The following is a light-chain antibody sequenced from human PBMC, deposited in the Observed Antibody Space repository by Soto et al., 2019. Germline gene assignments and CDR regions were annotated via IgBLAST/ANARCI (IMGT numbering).Light chain of an antibody. Sequence: EIVLTQSPGTLSLSPGERASLSCRASQSVSNNYLAWYQQKPGQAPRLLIYGASNRATGIPDRFSGSGSGTDFTLTISRLEPEDFAVYYCHQHQYWPPITFAQGTRLEIK. CDR1: QSVSNNY. CDR2: GAS. J-gene: IGKJ5*01. V-gene: IGKV3D-20*02. CDR3: HQHQYWPPIT.